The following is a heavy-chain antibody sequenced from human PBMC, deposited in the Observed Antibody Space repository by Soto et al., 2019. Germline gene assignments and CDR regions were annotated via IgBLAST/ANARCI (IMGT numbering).Heavy chain of an antibody. CDR2: SSSSDTYK. Sequence: GGSLRLSCAVSGFTLSSYSMNWVRQAPGKGLEWVSSSSSSDTYKYYADSVKGRFTISRDNAKNSVYLQMNSLRAEDTAVYYCARDGSGSYYANLDFWGQGTLVTVSS. J-gene: IGHJ4*02. CDR3: ARDGSGSYYANLDF. D-gene: IGHD3-10*01. CDR1: GFTLSSYS. V-gene: IGHV3-21*01.